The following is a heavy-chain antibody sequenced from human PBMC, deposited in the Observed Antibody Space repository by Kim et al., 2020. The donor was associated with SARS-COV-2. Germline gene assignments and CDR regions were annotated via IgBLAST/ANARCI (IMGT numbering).Heavy chain of an antibody. Sequence: GGSLRLSCVASGFPFQDYDMSWVRQVPGKGLEWVSRINWDGRDTYYADSVKGRFTIPRDYAKNSIYLQMNSVRAEDTALYHCTRDLLEGPTGSYVFDFWGLGTMVSVS. CDR2: INWDGRDT. CDR1: GFPFQDYD. J-gene: IGHJ3*01. CDR3: TRDLLEGPTGSYVFDF. D-gene: IGHD1-1*01. V-gene: IGHV3-20*01.